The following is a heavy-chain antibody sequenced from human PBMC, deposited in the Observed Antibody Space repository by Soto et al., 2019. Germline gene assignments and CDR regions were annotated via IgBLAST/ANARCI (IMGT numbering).Heavy chain of an antibody. CDR2: MNPNSGNT. CDR1: GYTFTSYD. J-gene: IGHJ6*03. CDR3: ARGYCSGGSCYYYYYYMDV. V-gene: IGHV1-8*01. D-gene: IGHD2-15*01. Sequence: GASVKVSCKASGYTFTSYDINWVRQATGQGLEWMGWMNPNSGNTGYAQKFQGRVTMTRNTSISTAYMELSSLRSEDTAVYYCARGYCSGGSCYYYYYYMDVWGKGTTVTV.